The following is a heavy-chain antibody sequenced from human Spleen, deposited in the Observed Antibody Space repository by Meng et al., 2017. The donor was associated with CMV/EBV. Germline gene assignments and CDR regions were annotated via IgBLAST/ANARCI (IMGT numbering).Heavy chain of an antibody. J-gene: IGHJ6*02. Sequence: ESLKISCTVSGGSVSSGSHYWGWIRQPPGKGLEWIGSISYRGSTYYNPSLKSRVTISVDTSKNQFSLKLRSVTAADTAMYYCARETDGSGSSYGMDVWGQGTTVTVS. CDR1: GGSVSSGSHY. V-gene: IGHV4-39*07. CDR3: ARETDGSGSSYGMDV. D-gene: IGHD3-10*01. CDR2: ISYRGST.